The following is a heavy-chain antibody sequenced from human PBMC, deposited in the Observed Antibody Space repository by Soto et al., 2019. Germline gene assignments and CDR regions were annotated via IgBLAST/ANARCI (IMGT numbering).Heavy chain of an antibody. D-gene: IGHD6-19*01. CDR2: IIPIFGTA. CDR3: ARDLINSSGPRDYYYGMDV. J-gene: IGHJ6*02. Sequence: GASVKVSCKASGGTFSSYAISWVRQAPGQGLEWMGGIIPIFGTANYAQKFQGRVTITADESTSTAYMELSSLRSEDTAVYYCARDLINSSGPRDYYYGMDVWGQGTTVTVSS. CDR1: GGTFSSYA. V-gene: IGHV1-69*13.